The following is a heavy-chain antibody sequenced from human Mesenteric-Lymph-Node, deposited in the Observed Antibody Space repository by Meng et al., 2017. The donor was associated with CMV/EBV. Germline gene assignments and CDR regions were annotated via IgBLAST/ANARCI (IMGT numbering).Heavy chain of an antibody. J-gene: IGHJ5*02. D-gene: IGHD2-15*01. CDR2: INSDGSST. V-gene: IGHV3-74*01. Sequence: ETLSLTCAASGFTFSSYWMHWVRQAPGKGLVWVSRINSDGSSTSYADSVKGRFTISRDNAKNTLYLQMNSLRAEDTAVYYCARDQQHLLRGWFDPWGQGTLVTVSS. CDR3: ARDQQHLLRGWFDP. CDR1: GFTFSSYW.